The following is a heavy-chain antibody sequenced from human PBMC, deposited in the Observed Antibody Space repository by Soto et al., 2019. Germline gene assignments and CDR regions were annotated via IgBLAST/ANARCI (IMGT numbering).Heavy chain of an antibody. CDR1: GGSFSSYY. D-gene: IGHD2-2*01. V-gene: IGHV4-59*08. CDR2: IYYSGST. Sequence: QVQLQESGPGLVRPSETLSLTCTVSGGSFSSYYWTWIRQSPGKGLEWIGYIYYSGSTDYNPSLRCRLAISIHTSKNQFSLRLNSMPAADTAVYYCAGRDCSGTNCYYLDYYYMDVWGKGTTVTVSS. CDR3: AGRDCSGTNCYYLDYYYMDV. J-gene: IGHJ6*03.